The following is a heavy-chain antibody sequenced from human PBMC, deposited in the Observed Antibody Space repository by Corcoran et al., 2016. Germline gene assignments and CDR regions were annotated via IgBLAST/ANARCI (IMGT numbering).Heavy chain of an antibody. V-gene: IGHV4-34*01. CDR2: INQSGSA. D-gene: IGHD5-12*01. Sequence: QVQLQQWGAGLLKPSETLSLTCAVYGESFSGYYWSWIRQPPGKGLEWIGRINQSGSAKHNPSLKSRVSISVDTSKNQFSLKLSSVTAADTAVYYCARGVDNEPDHCGLGTLVTVSS. CDR3: ARGVDNEPDH. J-gene: IGHJ4*02. CDR1: GESFSGYY.